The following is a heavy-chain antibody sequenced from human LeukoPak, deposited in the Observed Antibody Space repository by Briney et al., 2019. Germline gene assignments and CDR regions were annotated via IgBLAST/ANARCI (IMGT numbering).Heavy chain of an antibody. CDR1: GITLSNYG. D-gene: IGHD3-22*01. J-gene: IGHJ4*02. V-gene: IGHV3-23*01. CDR2: ISDSGGRT. CDR3: AKRGVVIRVILVGFHKEAYYFDS. Sequence: GGTLRLSCAVSGITLSNYGMSWVRQAPGKGLEWVAGISDSGGRTNYADSVKGRFAISRDNPRNTLYLQMNSLRAEDTAVYFCAKRGVVIRVILVGFHKEAYYFDSWGQGALVTVSS.